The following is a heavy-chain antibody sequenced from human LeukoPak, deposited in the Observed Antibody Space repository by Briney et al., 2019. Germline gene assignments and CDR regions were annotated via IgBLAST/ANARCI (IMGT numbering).Heavy chain of an antibody. D-gene: IGHD3-10*01. Sequence: PGGSLRLSCAASGFTFSSSAMSWVRQAPGKGLEWVSAISNNGGYTYYADSVQGRFTISRDNSKNTLYLQMNSLRAEDTAVYYCAKDGDYYGSGSYSDYWGQGTLVTVSS. V-gene: IGHV3-23*01. CDR3: AKDGDYYGSGSYSDY. CDR1: GFTFSSSA. J-gene: IGHJ4*02. CDR2: ISNNGGYT.